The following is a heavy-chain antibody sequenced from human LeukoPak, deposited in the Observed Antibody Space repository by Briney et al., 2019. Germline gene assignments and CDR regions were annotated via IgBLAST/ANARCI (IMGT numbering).Heavy chain of an antibody. CDR3: AKNLDTYYYDSSGYYALSYYGMDV. Sequence: GGSLRLSCAASGFTFDDYAMHWVRHAPGKGLEWVSGISWNSGSIGYADSVKGRFTISRDNAKNSLYLQMNSLRAEDTALYYCAKNLDTYYYDSSGYYALSYYGMDVWGQGTTVTVSS. D-gene: IGHD3-22*01. V-gene: IGHV3-9*01. CDR2: ISWNSGSI. CDR1: GFTFDDYA. J-gene: IGHJ6*02.